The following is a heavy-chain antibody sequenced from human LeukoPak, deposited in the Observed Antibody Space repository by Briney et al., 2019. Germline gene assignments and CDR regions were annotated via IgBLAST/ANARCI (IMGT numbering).Heavy chain of an antibody. CDR2: INGDESTI. J-gene: IGHJ4*02. CDR1: GFTFSNSW. V-gene: IGHV3-74*01. CDR3: ARDGL. Sequence: GGSLRLSCAASGFTFSNSWMYWVRQAPGKGLVWVSRINGDESTIEYADSVKGRFTISRDNSKNTLYLQMNSLRAEDTAVYYCARDGLWGQGPLVTVSS.